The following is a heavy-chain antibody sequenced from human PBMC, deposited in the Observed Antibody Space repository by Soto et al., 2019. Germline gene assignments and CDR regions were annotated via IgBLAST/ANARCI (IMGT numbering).Heavy chain of an antibody. V-gene: IGHV4-30-4*01. CDR2: IYYSGST. CDR1: GGSISSGDYY. Sequence: PSETLSLTCTVSGGSISSGDYYWSWIRQPPGKGLEWIVYIYYSGSTYYNPSLKSRVTISVDTSKNQFSLKLSSVTAADTAVYYCARDYPYSGSYGAFDIWGQGTMVTVSS. J-gene: IGHJ3*02. CDR3: ARDYPYSGSYGAFDI. D-gene: IGHD1-26*01.